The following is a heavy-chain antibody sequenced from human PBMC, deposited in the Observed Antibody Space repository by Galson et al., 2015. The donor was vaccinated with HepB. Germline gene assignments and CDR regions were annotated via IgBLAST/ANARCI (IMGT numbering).Heavy chain of an antibody. CDR2: ISSSSSYI. CDR3: ARSLYYDFWSGYYTDYYYYGMDV. V-gene: IGHV3-21*01. Sequence: SLRLSCAASGFTFSSYSMNWVRQAPGKGLEWVSSISSSSSYIYYADSVKGRFTISRDNAKNSLYLQMNSLRAEDTAVYYCARSLYYDFWSGYYTDYYYYGMDVWGQGTTVTVSS. CDR1: GFTFSSYS. J-gene: IGHJ6*02. D-gene: IGHD3-3*01.